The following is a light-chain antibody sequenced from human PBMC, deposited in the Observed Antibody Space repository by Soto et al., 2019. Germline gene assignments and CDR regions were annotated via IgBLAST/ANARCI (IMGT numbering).Light chain of an antibody. CDR1: QSVSDNH. CDR2: GAS. CDR3: PRYYRSPLFT. J-gene: IGKJ3*01. Sequence: EIVLTQSPGTLSLSPGERATLSCRASQSVSDNHLACYYKKPDQPPRLLIYGASNRATGIPVRFSGRGSGTDFTLTISRLEPEDFATYYCPRYYRSPLFTFGPGTKVEI. V-gene: IGKV3-20*01.